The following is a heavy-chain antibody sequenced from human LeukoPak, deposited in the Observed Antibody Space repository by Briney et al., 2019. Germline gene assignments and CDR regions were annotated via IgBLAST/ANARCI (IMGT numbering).Heavy chain of an antibody. CDR2: IYYSGST. Sequence: SETLSLTCTVSGGSISSYYWSWIRQPPGKGLEWIGYIYYSGSTNYNPSLKSRVTISVDTSKNQFSLKLSSATAADTAVYYCARHLISSYGMDVWGQGTTVTVSS. J-gene: IGHJ6*02. CDR1: GGSISSYY. V-gene: IGHV4-59*08. D-gene: IGHD3-16*02. CDR3: ARHLISSYGMDV.